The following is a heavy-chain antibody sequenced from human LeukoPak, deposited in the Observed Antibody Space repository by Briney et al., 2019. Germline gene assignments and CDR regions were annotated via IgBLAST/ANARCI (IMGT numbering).Heavy chain of an antibody. CDR2: IYSGGST. D-gene: IGHD3-3*02. CDR3: AREISRTGAFDI. Sequence: PGGSLRLSCAAPGFTVSSNYMSWVRQAPGKGPEWVSVIYSGGSTYYADSVKGRFTISRDNSKNTLYLQMNSLRAEDTAVYYCAREISRTGAFDIWGQGTMVTVSS. V-gene: IGHV3-53*05. J-gene: IGHJ3*02. CDR1: GFTVSSNY.